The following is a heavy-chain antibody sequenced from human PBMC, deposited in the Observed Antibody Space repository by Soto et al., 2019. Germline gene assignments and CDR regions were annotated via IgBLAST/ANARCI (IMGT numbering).Heavy chain of an antibody. D-gene: IGHD2-21*02. V-gene: IGHV1-8*01. CDR1: GYAFTSYD. CDR3: ATGGIYCGGDCDHTDYFDY. CDR2: MNPNSGNT. Sequence: QVQLVQSGAEVKKPGASVTVSCKASGYAFTSYDINWVRQATGQGLEWMGWMNPNSGNTDYAQKFQGRVIMTRNTSINAASVELSSLRSEATAVYYWATGGIYCGGDCDHTDYFDYWGQGTLVTVSS. J-gene: IGHJ4*02.